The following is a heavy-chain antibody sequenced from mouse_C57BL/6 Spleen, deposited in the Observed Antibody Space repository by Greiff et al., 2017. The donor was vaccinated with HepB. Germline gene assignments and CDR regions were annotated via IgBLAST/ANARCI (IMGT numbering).Heavy chain of an antibody. CDR2: ISDGGSST. V-gene: IGHV5-4*01. Sequence: DVQLVESGGGLVKPGGSLKLSCAASGFSFSSYAMSWVRQTPEKRLEWVATISDGGSSTYYPDNVKGRFTISRDNAKNNLYLQMSHLKSEDTAMYYCARAYYYGSSYWYFDVWGKGTTVTVSS. CDR1: GFSFSSYA. J-gene: IGHJ1*03. D-gene: IGHD1-1*01. CDR3: ARAYYYGSSYWYFDV.